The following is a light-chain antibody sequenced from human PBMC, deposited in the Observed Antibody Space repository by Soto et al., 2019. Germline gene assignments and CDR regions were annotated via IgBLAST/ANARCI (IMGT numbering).Light chain of an antibody. Sequence: DIQMTQSPSSLSASVGDRVTITCRASQTIDIYLHWYQQKPGTAPKLLIYGASSLQSGVPSRFSGSGSGTDFTLTIRSLQPEDFATYYCQQTSNTPQTFGGGTQVEIK. CDR2: GAS. CDR3: QQTSNTPQT. V-gene: IGKV1-39*01. CDR1: QTIDIY. J-gene: IGKJ4*01.